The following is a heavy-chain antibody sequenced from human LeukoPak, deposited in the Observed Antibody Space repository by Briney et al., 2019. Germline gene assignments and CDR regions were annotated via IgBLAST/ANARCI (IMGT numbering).Heavy chain of an antibody. V-gene: IGHV3-23*01. D-gene: IGHD6-13*01. CDR3: AKRYSSTSGALDY. CDR1: GFTFSSYA. CDR2: ISSSGSST. Sequence: GGSLRLSCAASGFTFSSYAMSWVRQAPGKGLEWVSVISSSGSSTYYADSVKGRFTISRDYSKNTLYLQMNSLRAEDTAVYYCAKRYSSTSGALDYWGQGTLVTVSS. J-gene: IGHJ4*02.